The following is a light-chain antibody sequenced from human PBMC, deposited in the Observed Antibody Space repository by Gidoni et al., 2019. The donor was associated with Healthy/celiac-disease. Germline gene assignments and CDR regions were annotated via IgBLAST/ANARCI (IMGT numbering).Light chain of an antibody. Sequence: EIVLTQSPGTLSLSPGERATLSCRASQNVSSSYLAWYQQKPSQAPRLLIYGASSRATGIPDRFSGSGSGTDFTLTISRLEPEDFAVYYCQQYGSSPLTFGGGTKVEIK. CDR2: GAS. CDR1: QNVSSSY. CDR3: QQYGSSPLT. J-gene: IGKJ4*01. V-gene: IGKV3-20*01.